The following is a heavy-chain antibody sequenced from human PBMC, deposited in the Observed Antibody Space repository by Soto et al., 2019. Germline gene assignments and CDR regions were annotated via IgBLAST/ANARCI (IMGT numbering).Heavy chain of an antibody. J-gene: IGHJ4*02. CDR3: AIGRGYSYGPYYFDY. CDR2: IYYSGTT. Sequence: TLSLTCTVSGGSISSEGYYWSWFRQLPGKGLEWIGDIYYSGTTYHNPSLRSRLTISGDASKNQFSLKLSSVTDADTALYYCAIGRGYSYGPYYFDYWGQGTLVTVSS. CDR1: GGSISSEGYY. D-gene: IGHD5-18*01. V-gene: IGHV4-31*03.